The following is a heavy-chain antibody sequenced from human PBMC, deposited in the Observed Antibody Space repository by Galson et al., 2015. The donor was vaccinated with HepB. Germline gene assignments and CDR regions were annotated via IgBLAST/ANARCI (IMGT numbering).Heavy chain of an antibody. CDR2: INAGNGNT. Sequence: SVKVSCKASGYTFTSYAMHWVRQAPGQRLEWMGWINAGNGNTKYSQKFQGRVTITRDTSASTAYMELSSLRSEDTAVYYCAREDYSSGWYPHFDYWGQGTLVTVSS. J-gene: IGHJ4*02. CDR3: AREDYSSGWYPHFDY. V-gene: IGHV1-3*01. CDR1: GYTFTSYA. D-gene: IGHD6-19*01.